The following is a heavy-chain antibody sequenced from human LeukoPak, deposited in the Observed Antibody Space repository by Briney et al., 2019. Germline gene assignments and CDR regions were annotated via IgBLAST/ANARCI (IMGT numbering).Heavy chain of an antibody. CDR3: ARLIPQKWELPGKWFDP. Sequence: ASVKVSCKASGYTFNSYGISWVRQAPGQGLEWMGWVSAYNGHTNYAQKFQGRVTMTTDTSTSTASMELRSLRSDDTAVYYCARLIPQKWELPGKWFDPWGQGTLVTVSS. CDR1: GYTFNSYG. D-gene: IGHD1-26*01. V-gene: IGHV1-18*01. J-gene: IGHJ5*02. CDR2: VSAYNGHT.